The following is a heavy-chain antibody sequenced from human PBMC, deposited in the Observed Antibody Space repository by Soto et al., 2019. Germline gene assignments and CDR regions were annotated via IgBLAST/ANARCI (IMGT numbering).Heavy chain of an antibody. CDR3: ARDRYCSGGSCYRSFAFDI. Sequence: GASVKVSCKACGGTFSSYTISWVRQAPGQGLEWMGRIIPILGIANYAQKFQGRVTITADKSTSTAYMELSSLRSEDTAVYYCARDRYCSGGSCYRSFAFDIWGQGTMLTVSS. D-gene: IGHD2-15*01. J-gene: IGHJ3*02. CDR1: GGTFSSYT. CDR2: IIPILGIA. V-gene: IGHV1-69*04.